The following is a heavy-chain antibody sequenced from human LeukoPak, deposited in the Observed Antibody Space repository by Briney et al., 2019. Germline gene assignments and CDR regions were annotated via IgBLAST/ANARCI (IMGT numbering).Heavy chain of an antibody. CDR3: ARSIRSYGGNSGNFDC. CDR1: GGSISSGGYY. D-gene: IGHD4-23*01. CDR2: IYYSGST. Sequence: SETLSLTCTVSGGSISSGGYYWSWIRQHPGKGLEWIGYIYYSGSTYYNPSLKSRVTISVDTSKNQFSLKLSSVTAADTAVYYCARSIRSYGGNSGNFDCWGQGTLVTVSS. J-gene: IGHJ4*02. V-gene: IGHV4-31*03.